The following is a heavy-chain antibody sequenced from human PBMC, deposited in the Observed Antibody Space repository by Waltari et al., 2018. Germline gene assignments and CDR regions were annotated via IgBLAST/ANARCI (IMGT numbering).Heavy chain of an antibody. V-gene: IGHV3-15*01. CDR1: GFTFSNAW. D-gene: IGHD3-10*01. CDR2: IKSKTDGGTT. Sequence: EVQLVESGGGLVKPGGSLRLSCAASGFTFSNAWMSWVRQAPGKGLEWVGRIKSKTDGGTTDYAAPVKVRFTISRDDSKNTLYLQMNSLKTEDTAVYYCTTDPTYYYGSGSYKEATFDYWGQGTLVTVSS. CDR3: TTDPTYYYGSGSYKEATFDY. J-gene: IGHJ4*02.